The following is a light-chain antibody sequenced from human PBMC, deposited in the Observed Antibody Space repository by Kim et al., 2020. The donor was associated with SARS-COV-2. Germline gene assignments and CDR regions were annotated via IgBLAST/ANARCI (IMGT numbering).Light chain of an antibody. J-gene: IGLJ1*01. CDR1: HSNIGRNY. Sequence: GQRVTISCSGSHSNIGRNYVYWYQQVPGTAPKLLIHDTNERPSGVPDRFSGSKSGTSASLAISGLRSEDEADYYCATWHDSLSAYVFGTGTKVTVL. CDR2: DTN. V-gene: IGLV1-47*01. CDR3: ATWHDSLSAYV.